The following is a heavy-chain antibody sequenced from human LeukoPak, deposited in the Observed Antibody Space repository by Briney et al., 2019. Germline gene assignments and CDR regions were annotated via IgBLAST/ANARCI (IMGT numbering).Heavy chain of an antibody. CDR2: INPSGDST. V-gene: IGHV1-46*01. Sequence: IINPSGDSTSYAQKFQGRATLTRDTSTSTVYMELSSLRSEDTAVYYCASGGVVAARRIFDYWGQGTLVTVSS. CDR3: ASGGVVAARRIFDY. J-gene: IGHJ4*02. D-gene: IGHD6-6*01.